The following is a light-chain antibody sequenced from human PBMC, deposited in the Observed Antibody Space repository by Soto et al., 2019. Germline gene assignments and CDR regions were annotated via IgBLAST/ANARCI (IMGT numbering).Light chain of an antibody. Sequence: DIQMTQSPSSLSASVGDRVTITCRASQGISHYLAWYQQKPGKVPKLLIYAASTLQSGVPSRFSGSGSGTDFTLTISSLQPEDVATYYCQKYNSAPLTFGQGTKVDIQ. CDR2: AAS. CDR1: QGISHY. CDR3: QKYNSAPLT. V-gene: IGKV1-27*01. J-gene: IGKJ1*01.